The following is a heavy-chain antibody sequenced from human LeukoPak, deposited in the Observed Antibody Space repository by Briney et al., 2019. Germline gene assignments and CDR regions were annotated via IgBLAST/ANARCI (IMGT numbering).Heavy chain of an antibody. Sequence: GGSLRLSCAASGFTFSAYPMHWVRQAPGKGLEWVASILYDGSKKFYDDSVKGRFSIYRDNSKNTLYLQMNSLRAEDTAVYYCAKLSSHDAFDIWGQGTMVTVSS. J-gene: IGHJ3*02. CDR2: ILYDGSKK. CDR3: AKLSSHDAFDI. D-gene: IGHD6-6*01. V-gene: IGHV3-30*02. CDR1: GFTFSAYP.